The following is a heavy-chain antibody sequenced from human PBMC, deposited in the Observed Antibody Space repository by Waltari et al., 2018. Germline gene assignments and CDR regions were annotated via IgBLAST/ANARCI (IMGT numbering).Heavy chain of an antibody. D-gene: IGHD3-10*01. CDR2: IYSGGST. V-gene: IGHV3-23*03. CDR3: AKDLAPGWELLFDY. J-gene: IGHJ4*02. Sequence: EVQLLESGGGLVQPGGSLRLSCEASGFTFSSYAMSWVRQAPGKGLEWVSVIYSGGSTYYADSVKGRFTISRDNSKNTLYLQMNSLRAEDTAVYYCAKDLAPGWELLFDYWGQGTLVTVSS. CDR1: GFTFSSYA.